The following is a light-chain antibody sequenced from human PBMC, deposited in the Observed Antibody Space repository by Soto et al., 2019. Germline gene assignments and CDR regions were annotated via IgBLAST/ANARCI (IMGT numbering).Light chain of an antibody. CDR3: QQRYSWPPFT. Sequence: EIVLTQSPFTLSLSPGERATLSCRASQYIANHLAWYQQRPGQTPRLVIFEASSRATGIPARFSGSGSGTDFTLTISSLEPEDFAVYYCQQRYSWPPFTFGQGTRLEIK. CDR2: EAS. CDR1: QYIANH. V-gene: IGKV3-11*01. J-gene: IGKJ5*01.